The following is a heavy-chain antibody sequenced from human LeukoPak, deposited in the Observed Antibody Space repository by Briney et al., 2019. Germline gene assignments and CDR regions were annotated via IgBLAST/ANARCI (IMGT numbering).Heavy chain of an antibody. CDR3: ARELREHGVFDI. Sequence: QTGGSLRLSCAASGFTVRSNYMSWVRQAPGKGLEWVSEIYSDASTYYAASVKGRFSISRDNSKNTVYLQMSSLRAEDTAVYYCARELREHGVFDIWGQGTMVTVSS. D-gene: IGHD1-26*01. CDR1: GFTVRSNY. V-gene: IGHV3-53*01. J-gene: IGHJ3*02. CDR2: IYSDAST.